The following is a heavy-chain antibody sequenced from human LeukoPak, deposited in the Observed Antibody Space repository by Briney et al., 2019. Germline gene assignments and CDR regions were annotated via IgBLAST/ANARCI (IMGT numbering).Heavy chain of an antibody. CDR1: GFTVSSKY. CDR2: IYRGGNT. V-gene: IGHV3-53*01. CDR3: ARDGGASYYYYYMDV. J-gene: IGHJ6*03. D-gene: IGHD1-26*01. Sequence: GGSLRLSCAASGFTVSSKYMTWVRQAPGKGLEWVSVIYRGGNTYYADSVKGRFSISRDNAKNSLYLQMNSLRVEDTAVYYCARDGGASYYYYYMDVWGKGTTVTVSS.